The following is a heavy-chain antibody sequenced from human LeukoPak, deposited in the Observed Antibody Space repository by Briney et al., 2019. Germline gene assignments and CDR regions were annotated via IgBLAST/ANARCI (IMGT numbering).Heavy chain of an antibody. Sequence: GGSLRLSCAASGFAFSSYWMSWVRQAPGKGLEWVANIKQDGSEKYYVDSVKGRFTISRDNAKNSLYLQMNSLRAEDTAVYYCARDGITMVRGVITPYYYYGMDVWGQGTTVTVSS. J-gene: IGHJ6*02. CDR3: ARDGITMVRGVITPYYYYGMDV. CDR1: GFAFSSYW. CDR2: IKQDGSEK. V-gene: IGHV3-7*01. D-gene: IGHD3-10*01.